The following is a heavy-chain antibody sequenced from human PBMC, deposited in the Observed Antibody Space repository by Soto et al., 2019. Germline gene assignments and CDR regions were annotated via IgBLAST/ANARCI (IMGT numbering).Heavy chain of an antibody. CDR1: GFIFRGYG. D-gene: IGHD6-13*01. Sequence: GGSLRLSCAASGFIFRGYGMHWVRQAPGKGLEWVAVISNDGSNQYYADSVKGRFTISRDNSKNTLYLQMNSLRGEDTAVYYCARDRVAATHYYGMDVWGQGTTVTVSS. V-gene: IGHV3-30*03. CDR2: ISNDGSNQ. CDR3: ARDRVAATHYYGMDV. J-gene: IGHJ6*02.